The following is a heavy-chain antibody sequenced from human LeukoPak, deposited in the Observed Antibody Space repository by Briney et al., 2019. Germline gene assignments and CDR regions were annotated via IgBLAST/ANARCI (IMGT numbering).Heavy chain of an antibody. V-gene: IGHV1-2*02. D-gene: IGHD6-6*01. Sequence: ASVKVSCKASGYTFTGDFIHWVRQAPGQGLEWMAWINSDSGGTNYARKFQGRVTMTRDTSISTAYMELSSLRSDDTAVFYCARGNIATRRGENWFDPWGQGTLVAVSS. CDR2: INSDSGGT. CDR1: GYTFTGDF. J-gene: IGHJ5*02. CDR3: ARGNIATRRGENWFDP.